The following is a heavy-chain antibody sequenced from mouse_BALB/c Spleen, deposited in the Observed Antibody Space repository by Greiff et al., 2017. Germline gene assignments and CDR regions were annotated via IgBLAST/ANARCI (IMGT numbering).Heavy chain of an antibody. J-gene: IGHJ1*01. CDR3: ARGDYDENFDV. V-gene: IGHV1S137*01. D-gene: IGHD2-4*01. Sequence: VQLQQSGAELVRPGVSVKISCKGSGYTFTDYAMHWVKQSHAKSLEWIGVISTYYGDASYNQKFKGKATMTVDKSSSTAYMELARLTSEDSAIYYCARGDYDENFDVWGAGTTVTVSS. CDR1: GYTFTDYA. CDR2: ISTYYGDA.